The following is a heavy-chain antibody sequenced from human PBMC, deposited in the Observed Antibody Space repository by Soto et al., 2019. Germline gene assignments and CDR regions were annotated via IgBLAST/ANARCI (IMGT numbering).Heavy chain of an antibody. V-gene: IGHV4-4*02. CDR3: ATRLGSGSNSSPYYYYYGMDV. CDR2: IYHSGST. Sequence: SSETMSLTCAVSSGYISSSNWWRWIRQPPGKGLEWIGEIYHSGSTNYNPSLKSRVTISVDKSKNQFSLKLSSVTAADTAVYYCATRLGSGSNSSPYYYYYGMDVWGQGTTVTVSS. D-gene: IGHD3-10*01. J-gene: IGHJ6*02. CDR1: SGYISSSNW.